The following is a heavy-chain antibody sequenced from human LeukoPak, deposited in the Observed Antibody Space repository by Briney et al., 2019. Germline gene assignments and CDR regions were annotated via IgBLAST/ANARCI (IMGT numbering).Heavy chain of an antibody. D-gene: IGHD2-2*01. V-gene: IGHV4-34*01. Sequence: PSDTLSLTCAVYGGSFSGYYWSWIRQPPGKGLEWIGEINHSGSTNYNPSLKSRVTISVDTSKNQFSLKLSSVTAADTAVYYCASLTYCSSTSCYVFSDYWGQGTLVTVSS. CDR1: GGSFSGYY. CDR2: INHSGST. J-gene: IGHJ4*02. CDR3: ASLTYCSSTSCYVFSDY.